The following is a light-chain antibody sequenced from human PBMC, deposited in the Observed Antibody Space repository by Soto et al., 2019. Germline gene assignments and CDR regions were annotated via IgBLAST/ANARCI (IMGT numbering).Light chain of an antibody. CDR3: CSYVGRNTYV. CDR2: DVS. V-gene: IGLV2-11*01. Sequence: QSALTQPRSASGSPGQSITISCTGTSSDVGGYNYVSWYQQHPANAPKLIIFDVSKRPSGVPNRFSGSKSGHTASLTISGLRAEDEADYYCCSYVGRNTYVFVPGTKVTVL. CDR1: SSDVGGYNY. J-gene: IGLJ1*01.